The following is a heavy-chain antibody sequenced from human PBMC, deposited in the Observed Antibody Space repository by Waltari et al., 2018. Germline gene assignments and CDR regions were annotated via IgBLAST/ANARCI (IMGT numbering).Heavy chain of an antibody. Sequence: QLQLQESGPGLVKPSETLSLTCTVSGGSISSSSYYWGWIRQPPGKGLEWIGSIYYSGSTYYNPSLKSRFTISVDTSKNQFSLKLSSVTAADTAVYYCARHRVGGLRDFWSGYAFDIWGQGTMVTVSS. CDR3: ARHRVGGLRDFWSGYAFDI. CDR2: IYYSGST. CDR1: GGSISSSSYY. J-gene: IGHJ3*02. V-gene: IGHV4-39*01. D-gene: IGHD3-3*01.